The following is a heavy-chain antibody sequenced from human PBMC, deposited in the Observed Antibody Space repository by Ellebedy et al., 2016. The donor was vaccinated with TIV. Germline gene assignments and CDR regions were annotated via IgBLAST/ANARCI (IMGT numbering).Heavy chain of an antibody. D-gene: IGHD6-19*01. CDR3: VRGSGWVYFFDH. CDR1: GFIFDNYY. CDR2: ISNVGSPV. Sequence: GESLKISXSASGFIFDNYYMSWIRQAPGKGLEWVSYISNVGSPVYYADSVKGRFTMSRDNAKNSLYLQMNSLRAEDTAVYYCVRGSGWVYFFDHWGQGSLVTVSS. V-gene: IGHV3-11*01. J-gene: IGHJ4*02.